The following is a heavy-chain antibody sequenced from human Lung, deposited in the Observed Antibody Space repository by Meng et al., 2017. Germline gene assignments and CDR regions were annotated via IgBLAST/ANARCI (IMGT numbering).Heavy chain of an antibody. J-gene: IGHJ4*02. CDR3: ARDEDISAAGRLFGDY. CDR2: INPKSGDT. CDR1: GYTFPDYW. V-gene: IGHV1-2*06. D-gene: IGHD6-13*01. Sequence: QGQLGQAGVEVKEPGASVKVSCKASGYTFPDYWLHWVRRAPGQGLEWMGRINPKSGDTHYAQRFQGRVTMTGDTSISTAYMELSGLRSDDTAMYYCARDEDISAAGRLFGDYWGQGTLVTVSS.